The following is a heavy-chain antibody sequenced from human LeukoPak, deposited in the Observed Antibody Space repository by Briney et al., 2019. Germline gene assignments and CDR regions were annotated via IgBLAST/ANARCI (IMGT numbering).Heavy chain of an antibody. V-gene: IGHV3-30*02. CDR2: IRDDGSDK. Sequence: PGGSLRLSCAASGFTFRTYCMHWVRQAPGKGLEWVTLIRDDGSDKYYADFVRGRFTISRDNSKNTLFLQMNSLRFDDTDVYYCAKRADYYASSRALYDAFDLWGQGTMVTVSS. J-gene: IGHJ3*01. CDR3: AKRADYYASSRALYDAFDL. CDR1: GFTFRTYC. D-gene: IGHD3-16*01.